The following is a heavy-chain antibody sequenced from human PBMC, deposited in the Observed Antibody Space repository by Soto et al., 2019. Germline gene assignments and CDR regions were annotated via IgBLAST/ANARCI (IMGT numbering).Heavy chain of an antibody. CDR1: GYTFTSYY. CDR2: INPSGGST. V-gene: IGHV1-46*01. D-gene: IGHD3-10*01. J-gene: IGHJ6*02. Sequence: ASVKVSCKASGYTFTSYYMHWVRQAPGQGLEWMGIINPSGGSTSYAQKFQGRVTMTRDTSTSTAYMELRSLRSDDTAVYYCARDIRGGEAVWGQGTSVTVSS. CDR3: ARDIRGGEAV.